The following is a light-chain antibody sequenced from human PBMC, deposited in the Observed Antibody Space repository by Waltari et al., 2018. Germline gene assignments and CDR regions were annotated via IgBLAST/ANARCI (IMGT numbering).Light chain of an antibody. Sequence: DIVMTQSPDSLAVSLGERATINCKSSQSVLYSSNNKNYLSWYQQKPGQPPQLVIYWASTRESGVPDRFSGSGSGTDFNLPISSLQAEDVAVYYCQQYYSTPPITFGQGTRLEIK. CDR1: QSVLYSSNNKNY. V-gene: IGKV4-1*01. J-gene: IGKJ5*01. CDR2: WAS. CDR3: QQYYSTPPIT.